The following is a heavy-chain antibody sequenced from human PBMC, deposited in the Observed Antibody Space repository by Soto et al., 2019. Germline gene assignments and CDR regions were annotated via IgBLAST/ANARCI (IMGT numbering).Heavy chain of an antibody. Sequence: ASVKVSCKASGYTFTSYGISWVRQAPGQGLEWMGWISAYNGNTNYAQKLQCRVTMTTDTSMSTAYMELRSLRFDDTAVYYCATYNRVVAGIGYWGQGTLVTVSS. J-gene: IGHJ4*02. D-gene: IGHD6-19*01. CDR1: GYTFTSYG. CDR3: ATYNRVVAGIGY. V-gene: IGHV1-18*01. CDR2: ISAYNGNT.